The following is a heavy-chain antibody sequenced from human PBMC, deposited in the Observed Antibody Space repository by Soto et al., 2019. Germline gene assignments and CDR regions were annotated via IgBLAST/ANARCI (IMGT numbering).Heavy chain of an antibody. D-gene: IGHD1-26*01. J-gene: IGHJ4*02. CDR1: GGSFSGYF. CDR3: ARGYGGNLAH. CDR2: IYYSGST. Sequence: SETLSLTCVVSGGSFSGYFWNWIRQHPGKGLEWIGYIYYSGSTNYNPSLKSRVTISVDTSKNQFSLKLTSVTAADTAVYYGARGYGGNLAHWGKGTLVTVSP. V-gene: IGHV4-59*01.